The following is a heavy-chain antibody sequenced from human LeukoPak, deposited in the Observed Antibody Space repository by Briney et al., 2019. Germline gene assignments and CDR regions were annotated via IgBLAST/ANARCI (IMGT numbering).Heavy chain of an antibody. CDR1: GFTFSDYY. CDR3: ARSKNHYYDSSGYYFNLIPPFDY. CDR2: IYSGGST. Sequence: GGSLRLSCAASGFTFSDYYMSWIRQAPGKGLEWVSVIYSGGSTYYADSVKGRFTISRDNSKNTLYLQMNSLRAEDTAVYYCARSKNHYYDSSGYYFNLIPPFDYWGQGTLVTVSS. D-gene: IGHD3-22*01. J-gene: IGHJ4*02. V-gene: IGHV3-53*01.